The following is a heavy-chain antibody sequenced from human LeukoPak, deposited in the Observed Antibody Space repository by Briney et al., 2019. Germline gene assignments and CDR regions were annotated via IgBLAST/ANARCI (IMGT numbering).Heavy chain of an antibody. CDR3: VSLPRTTVTTSGDY. D-gene: IGHD4-17*01. Sequence: GGSLRLTCSASGFTFSSYAMHWVRQAPGKGLEYVSAISGSGGATYYADSVKGRFTISRDNSKNILYLQMSSLRPEDTAVYYCVSLPRTTVTTSGDYWGQGTLVTVSS. V-gene: IGHV3-64D*06. J-gene: IGHJ4*02. CDR1: GFTFSSYA. CDR2: ISGSGGAT.